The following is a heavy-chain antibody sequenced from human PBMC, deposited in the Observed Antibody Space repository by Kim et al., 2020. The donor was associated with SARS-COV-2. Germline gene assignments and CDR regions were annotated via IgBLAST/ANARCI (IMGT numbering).Heavy chain of an antibody. D-gene: IGHD2-2*01. V-gene: IGHV3-9*01. CDR3: AKDNVVVVPAASIYYYYYMDV. J-gene: IGHJ6*03. CDR2: ISWNSGSI. Sequence: GGSLRLSCAASGFTFDDYAMHWVRQAPGKGLEWVSGISWNSGSIGYADSVKGRFTISRDTAKNSLYLQMNSLRAEDTALYYCAKDNVVVVPAASIYYYYYMDVWGKGTTVTVSS. CDR1: GFTFDDYA.